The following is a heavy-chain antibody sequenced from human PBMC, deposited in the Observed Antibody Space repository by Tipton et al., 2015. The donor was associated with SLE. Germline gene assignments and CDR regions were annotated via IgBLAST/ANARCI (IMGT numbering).Heavy chain of an antibody. J-gene: IGHJ5*02. D-gene: IGHD6-19*01. CDR1: GFTFSSYA. CDR2: ISGSGGST. CDR3: ARGKEVPVAGTWGRWFDP. V-gene: IGHV3-23*01. Sequence: SLRLSCAASGFTFSSYAMSWVRQAPGKGLEWVSAISGSGGSTYYAVSVMGRFSISRDNAKNSLYLEMNSLRVEDTAVYYCARGKEVPVAGTWGRWFDPWGQGTLVTVSS.